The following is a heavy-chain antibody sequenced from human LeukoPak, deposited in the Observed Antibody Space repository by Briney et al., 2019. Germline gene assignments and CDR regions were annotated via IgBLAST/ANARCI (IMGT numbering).Heavy chain of an antibody. V-gene: IGHV3-30*18. D-gene: IGHD3-9*01. CDR2: ISYDGSDK. J-gene: IGHJ4*02. CDR3: AKGNFDWLLDY. Sequence: GGSLRLSCATSGFTFSGYGMHWVRQAPGKGLEWVAVISYDGSDKYYTDSVKGRFTISRDNSKNTLYLQMNSLRAEDTAVYYCAKGNFDWLLDYWGQGTLVTVSS. CDR1: GFTFSGYG.